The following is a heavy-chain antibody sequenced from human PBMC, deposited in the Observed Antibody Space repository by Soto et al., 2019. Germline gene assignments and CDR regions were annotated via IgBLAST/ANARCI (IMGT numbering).Heavy chain of an antibody. CDR3: ARGRLTIQQGFDT. CDR2: IYSSGNP. V-gene: IGHV4-31*03. CDR1: NDSITSGRYY. Sequence: QVQLQESGPGLVKPSQTLSLTCTVSNDSITSGRYYWSWIRQVPGKGLEWIGYIYSSGNPYYNPSLQGRISISLDASNNQFALTVTSVNVADSAIYFCARGRLTIQQGFDTWGQGTRVTVSS. D-gene: IGHD1-1*01. J-gene: IGHJ3*02.